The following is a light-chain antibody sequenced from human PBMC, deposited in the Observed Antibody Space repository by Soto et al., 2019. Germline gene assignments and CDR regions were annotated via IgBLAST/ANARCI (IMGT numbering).Light chain of an antibody. CDR1: QNVRND. CDR3: LQDYNYPPT. Sequence: TQMTQSPSSLSASVGDRVTITCRASQNVRNDLGWYQQKPGKAPKLLIYAASSLQSGVPSRFSGSASGTDFTLTISSLQPEDFATYYCLQDYNYPPTFGQGTKVDIK. CDR2: AAS. V-gene: IGKV1-6*01. J-gene: IGKJ1*01.